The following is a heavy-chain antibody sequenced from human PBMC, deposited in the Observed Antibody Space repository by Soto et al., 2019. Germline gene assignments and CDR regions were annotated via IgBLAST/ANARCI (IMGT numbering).Heavy chain of an antibody. D-gene: IGHD4-4*01. Sequence: PSETLSLTCTVSGGSISSSSYYWGWIRQPPGKGLEWIGSIYYSGSTYYNPSLKSRVTISVDTSKNQFSLKLSSVTAADTAVYYCARFSPPPFVISDMTTVPNWFDSWGQGTLVTVSS. CDR3: ARFSPPPFVISDMTTVPNWFDS. V-gene: IGHV4-39*01. CDR1: GGSISSSSYY. CDR2: IYYSGST. J-gene: IGHJ5*01.